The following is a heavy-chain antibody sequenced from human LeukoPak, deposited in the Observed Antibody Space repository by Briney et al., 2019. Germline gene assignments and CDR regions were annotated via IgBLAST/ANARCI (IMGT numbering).Heavy chain of an antibody. Sequence: SETLSLTCTVSGGSISSYYWSWIRQPPGKGLEWIGYIYYSGSTNYNPSLKSRVTISVDTSKNQFSLKLSSVTAADTAVYYCARTLLWFGEGLHHNWFDHWGQGTLVTVSS. J-gene: IGHJ5*02. CDR1: GGSISSYY. D-gene: IGHD3-10*01. CDR3: ARTLLWFGEGLHHNWFDH. V-gene: IGHV4-59*01. CDR2: IYYSGST.